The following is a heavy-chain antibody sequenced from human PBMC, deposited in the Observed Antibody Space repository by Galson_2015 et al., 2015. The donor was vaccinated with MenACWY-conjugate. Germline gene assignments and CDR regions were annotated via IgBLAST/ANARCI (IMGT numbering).Heavy chain of an antibody. CDR3: ARGVNLASMAGY. D-gene: IGHD3-3*02. Sequence: ETLSLPCTVSGGSINSYYWRWIRQPPGKGLEWIGYMYYSGSANYNPSLKSRVTISVDTSKNQFSLTMTSVTAADTAVYYCARGVNLASMAGYWGQGTLVTVSS. CDR1: GGSINSYY. V-gene: IGHV4-59*01. CDR2: MYYSGSA. J-gene: IGHJ4*02.